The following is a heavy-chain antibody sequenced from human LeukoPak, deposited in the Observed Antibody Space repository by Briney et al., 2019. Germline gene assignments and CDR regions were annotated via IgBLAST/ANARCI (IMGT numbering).Heavy chain of an antibody. CDR2: TSSDEHDK. CDR3: AKGMDYGDLGPFDY. V-gene: IGHV3-30*18. Sequence: PGKSLRLSCTASGFIFSDFGMHWVRQAPGKGLEWVAVTSSDEHDKFYGDSVKGRFTISRDNSKNTLYLQMSSLRAEDTAIYFCAKGMDYGDLGPFDYWGQGTLVSVSS. D-gene: IGHD4-17*01. J-gene: IGHJ4*02. CDR1: GFIFSDFG.